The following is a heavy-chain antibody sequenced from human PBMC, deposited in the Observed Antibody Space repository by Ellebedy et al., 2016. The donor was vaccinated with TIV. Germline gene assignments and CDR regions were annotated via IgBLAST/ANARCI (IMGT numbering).Heavy chain of an antibody. Sequence: SGPTLVKPTQTLTLTCTFSGFSLTTSGVGVGWIRQPPGKALEWLALIYWDEDRRYSPSLKSRLTITQDISNNQVVLTMTDVDPVDTATYYCAHKQDYGWYFDYWGQGTLVTVSS. V-gene: IGHV2-5*02. CDR1: GFSLTTSGVG. J-gene: IGHJ4*02. CDR2: IYWDEDR. D-gene: IGHD4-17*01. CDR3: AHKQDYGWYFDY.